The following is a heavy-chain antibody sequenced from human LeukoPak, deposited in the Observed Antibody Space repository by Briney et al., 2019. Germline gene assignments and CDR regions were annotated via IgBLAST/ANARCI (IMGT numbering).Heavy chain of an antibody. CDR3: ARDRGYSYGYNYYYYGMDV. V-gene: IGHV1-69*13. Sequence: SVKVSCKASGGTFSSYAISWVRQAPGQGLEWMGGIIPIFGTANYAQKFQGRVTITADESTSTAYMELSSLRSKDTAVYYCARDRGYSYGYNYYYYGMDVWGQGATVTVSS. D-gene: IGHD5-18*01. CDR2: IIPIFGTA. J-gene: IGHJ6*02. CDR1: GGTFSSYA.